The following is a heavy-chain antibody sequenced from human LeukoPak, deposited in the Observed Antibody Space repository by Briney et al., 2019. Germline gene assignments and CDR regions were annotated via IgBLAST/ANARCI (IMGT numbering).Heavy chain of an antibody. V-gene: IGHV3-23*01. Sequence: GGSLRLSCAASGFTFSNYAVSWVRQAPGKGLEWVSLISASGASTYYPDSVKGRFTISRDNSKNTLSLQMNSLRAEDTAVCYCAPDLRGSASSLDDWGQGTLVTVSS. D-gene: IGHD6-25*01. CDR1: GFTFSNYA. J-gene: IGHJ4*02. CDR2: ISASGAST. CDR3: APDLRGSASSLDD.